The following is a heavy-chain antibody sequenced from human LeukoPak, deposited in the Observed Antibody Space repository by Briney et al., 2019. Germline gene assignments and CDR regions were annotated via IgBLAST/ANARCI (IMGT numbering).Heavy chain of an antibody. CDR2: VNHSRGT. CDR3: ARGLGEGYPDS. V-gene: IGHV4-34*01. D-gene: IGHD5-24*01. CDR1: GGSFSGFY. J-gene: IGHJ4*02. Sequence: SETLSLTCAVHGGSFSGFYWTWMRQPPGKGPEWIGEVNHSRGTNYNPSLKSRVTISEDTSKNQFSLNMTSVTAADTAVYYCARGLGEGYPDSWGQGTLVTVSS.